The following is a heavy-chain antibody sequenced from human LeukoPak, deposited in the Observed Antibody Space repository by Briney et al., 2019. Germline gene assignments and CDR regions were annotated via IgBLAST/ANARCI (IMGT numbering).Heavy chain of an antibody. J-gene: IGHJ4*02. D-gene: IGHD5-24*01. Sequence: GGSLRLSCAASGFAFSTYEMNWIRQAPGKGLEWVSYISTDGSTIHYADSVKGRFTFSRDNAGNSVYLQMNRLRAEDTAVYYCARGESRWLQLRSGYFDYWGQGTLVTVSS. CDR3: ARGESRWLQLRSGYFDY. V-gene: IGHV3-48*03. CDR2: ISTDGSTI. CDR1: GFAFSTYE.